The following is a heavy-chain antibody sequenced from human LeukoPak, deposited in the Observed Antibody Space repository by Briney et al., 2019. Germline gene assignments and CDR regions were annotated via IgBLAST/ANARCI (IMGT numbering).Heavy chain of an antibody. CDR3: ARTWLYPYYFDY. V-gene: IGHV4-59*01. D-gene: IGHD3-16*02. Sequence: SETLSLTCAAYGGSFSGYYWSWIRQPPGQGLEWIGYIYYSGSTNYNPSLKSRVTISVDTSKNQFSLKLTSVTAADTAVYYCARTWLYPYYFDYWGQGTLVTVSS. J-gene: IGHJ4*02. CDR2: IYYSGST. CDR1: GGSFSGYY.